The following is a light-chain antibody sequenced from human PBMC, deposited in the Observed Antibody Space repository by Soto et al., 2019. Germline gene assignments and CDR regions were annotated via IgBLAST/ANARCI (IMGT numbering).Light chain of an antibody. J-gene: IGKJ4*01. Sequence: EILMTQSPGTLSVSPGERATLSCRASQSVSSNLAWYQQKPGQAPRLLIFGASTRATGIPARFSGSGSGTEFTLTISSLQSEGFAIYYCQHYNNRPLTFGGGTKVDIK. CDR1: QSVSSN. V-gene: IGKV3-15*01. CDR2: GAS. CDR3: QHYNNRPLT.